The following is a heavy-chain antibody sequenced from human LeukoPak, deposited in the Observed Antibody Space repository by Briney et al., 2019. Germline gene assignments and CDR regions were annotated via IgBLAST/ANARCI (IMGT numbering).Heavy chain of an antibody. V-gene: IGHV1-8*01. CDR3: ARGRSIVVVVAATPLGY. J-gene: IGHJ4*02. CDR2: MNPNSGNT. CDR1: GYTFTSYD. Sequence: ASVKVSCKASGYTFTSYDINWVRQATGQGLEWMGWMNPNSGNTGYAQKFQGRVTMTRNTSISTAYMELSSLRSEDTAVYYCARGRSIVVVVAATPLGYWGQGTLVTVSS. D-gene: IGHD2-15*01.